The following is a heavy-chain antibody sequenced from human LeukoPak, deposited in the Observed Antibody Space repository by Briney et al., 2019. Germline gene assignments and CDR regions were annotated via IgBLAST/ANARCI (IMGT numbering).Heavy chain of an antibody. CDR3: ARSTYYYDSSGLFDY. CDR2: INSDGSST. V-gene: IGHV3-74*01. Sequence: GGSLRLSCAASGFTFSSYWMHWVRQAPGKGLVWVPRINSDGSSTSYADSVKGRFTISRDNAKNTLYLQMNSLRAEDTAVYYCARSTYYYDSSGLFDYWGQGTLVTVSS. CDR1: GFTFSSYW. J-gene: IGHJ4*02. D-gene: IGHD3-22*01.